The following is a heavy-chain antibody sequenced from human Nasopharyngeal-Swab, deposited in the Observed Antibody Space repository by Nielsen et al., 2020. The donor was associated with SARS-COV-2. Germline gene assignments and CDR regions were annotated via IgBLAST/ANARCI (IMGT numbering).Heavy chain of an antibody. D-gene: IGHD3-3*01. J-gene: IGHJ4*02. Sequence: WIRQPPGKGLEWIGYIYYSGSTYYNPSLKRRLTISVDTSKNQFSLKLSSVTAADTAVYYCARAPTVFGVVITAFDYWGQGALVTVSS. CDR2: IYYSGST. CDR3: ARAPTVFGVVITAFDY. V-gene: IGHV4-31*02.